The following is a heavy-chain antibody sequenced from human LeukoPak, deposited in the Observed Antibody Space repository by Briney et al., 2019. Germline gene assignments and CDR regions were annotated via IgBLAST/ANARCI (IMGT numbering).Heavy chain of an antibody. D-gene: IGHD5-18*01. CDR2: MTSSTYI. V-gene: IGHV3-21*01. CDR3: ARGLHGYEDAFDI. J-gene: IGHJ3*02. CDR1: GFTFSSFG. Sequence: PGGSLRLSCAASGFTFSSFGMTWVRQAPGKGLEWVSSMTSSTYIYYADSPKGRFTMSRDNAKNSLYLQMNSLRAEDTAVYYCARGLHGYEDAFDIWGLGTMVTVSS.